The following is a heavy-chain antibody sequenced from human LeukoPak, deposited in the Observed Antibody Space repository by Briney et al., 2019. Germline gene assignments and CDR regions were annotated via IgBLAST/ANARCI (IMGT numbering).Heavy chain of an antibody. CDR2: ISGSDDGT. Sequence: PGGSLRLSCAASGFTFSTYAMSWVRQIPGKGLEWVSAISGSDDGTYYADSVKGRFTISRDNSKNTLYLQMNSLRAEDTAVYYCAKDQGIAAAGTSLGYWGQGTLVTVSS. CDR1: GFTFSTYA. CDR3: AKDQGIAAAGTSLGY. J-gene: IGHJ4*02. V-gene: IGHV3-23*01. D-gene: IGHD6-13*01.